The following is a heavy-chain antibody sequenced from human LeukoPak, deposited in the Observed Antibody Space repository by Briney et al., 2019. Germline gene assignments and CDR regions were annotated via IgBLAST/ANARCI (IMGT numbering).Heavy chain of an antibody. D-gene: IGHD3/OR15-3a*01. CDR3: TRRGTGGPFDY. Sequence: SETLSLICTVSGGSISGYYWSWIRQPPGRGLEWIGDIYFSGSTNYNPSLKSRVTISVDSSKNQFSLRLNSVTAADTAVYYCTRRGTGGPFDYWGQGTLVTVSS. V-gene: IGHV4-59*01. CDR1: GGSISGYY. CDR2: IYFSGST. J-gene: IGHJ4*02.